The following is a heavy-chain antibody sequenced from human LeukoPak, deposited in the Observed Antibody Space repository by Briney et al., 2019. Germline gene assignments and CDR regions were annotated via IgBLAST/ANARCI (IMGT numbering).Heavy chain of an antibody. J-gene: IGHJ4*02. CDR1: GSTVSSNY. Sequence: GGSLRLSCAASGSTVSSNYMSWVRQAPGKGLEWVSVIYSGGSTYYADSVKGRFTMSRDNSKNTLYLQMDSLRAEDTAVYYCARHRGYCSSTSCHPYYFDYWGQGTLVTVSS. D-gene: IGHD2-2*01. CDR2: IYSGGST. CDR3: ARHRGYCSSTSCHPYYFDY. V-gene: IGHV3-66*04.